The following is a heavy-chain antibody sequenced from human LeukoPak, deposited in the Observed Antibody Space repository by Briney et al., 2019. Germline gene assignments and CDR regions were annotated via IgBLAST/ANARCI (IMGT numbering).Heavy chain of an antibody. V-gene: IGHV4-31*11. CDR3: ARDSSSGYYYFTYYGMDV. D-gene: IGHD3-22*01. CDR1: GGSISSGGYS. Sequence: SETLSLTCAVSGGSISSGGYSWSWIRQPPGKGLGWIGYIYYSGSTYYNPSLKSRVTISVDTSKNQFPLKLSSVTAADTAVYYCARDSSSGYYYFTYYGMDVWGQGTTVTVSS. CDR2: IYYSGST. J-gene: IGHJ6*02.